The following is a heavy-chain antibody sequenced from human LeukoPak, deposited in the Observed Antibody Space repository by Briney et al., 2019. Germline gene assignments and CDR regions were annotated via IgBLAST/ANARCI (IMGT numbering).Heavy chain of an antibody. CDR2: IKPDGSER. J-gene: IGHJ4*02. CDR3: ASDLNHDSGG. CDR1: EFSFSTTW. Sequence: GGSLRLSRAASEFSFSTTWMTWDRQAPGKGLECVANIKPDGSERYYLDSVKGRFTVSRDNAKTSLYLQMNSLRVEDTATYYCASDLNHDSGGWGQGTLVTVSS. D-gene: IGHD3-22*01. V-gene: IGHV3-7*01.